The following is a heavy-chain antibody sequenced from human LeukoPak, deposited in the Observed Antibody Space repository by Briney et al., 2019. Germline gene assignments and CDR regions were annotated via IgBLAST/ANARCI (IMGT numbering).Heavy chain of an antibody. J-gene: IGHJ6*03. CDR3: ARGRPPHRSGGPPATCNYYYYMDV. Sequence: GASVKVSCKASGGTFSSYAISWVRQAPGQGLEWMGGIIPIFGTANYAQKFQGRVTITTDESTSTAYMELSSLRSEDTAVYYCARGRPPHRSGGPPATCNYYYYMDVWGKGTTVTVSS. V-gene: IGHV1-69*05. D-gene: IGHD2-15*01. CDR1: GGTFSSYA. CDR2: IIPIFGTA.